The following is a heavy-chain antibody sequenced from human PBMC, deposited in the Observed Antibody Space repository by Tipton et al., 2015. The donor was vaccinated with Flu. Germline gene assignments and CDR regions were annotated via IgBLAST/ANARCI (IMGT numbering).Heavy chain of an antibody. V-gene: IGHV3-30-3*01. CDR2: ISYDGSNK. D-gene: IGHD1-26*01. CDR3: ARDLWPYSGTYYASD. J-gene: IGHJ4*02. Sequence: SLRLSCAVSGFTFSSYAMHWVRQAPGKGLEWVAVISYDGSNKYYADSVKGRFTISRDNSKNTLYLQMKSLRAEDTALYYCARDLWPYSGTYYASDWGQGTLVTVSS. CDR1: GFTFSSYA.